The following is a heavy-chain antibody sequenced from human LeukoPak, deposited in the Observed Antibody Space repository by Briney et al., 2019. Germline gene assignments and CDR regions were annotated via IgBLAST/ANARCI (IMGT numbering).Heavy chain of an antibody. CDR1: GFTFSSYS. V-gene: IGHV3-21*01. D-gene: IGHD2-2*02. J-gene: IGHJ3*02. CDR3: ARATYCSSTSCYKGNAFDI. CDR2: ISSSSSYI. Sequence: PGGSLRLSCAASGFTFSSYSMNWVRQAPGKGLEWVSSISSSSSYIYYADSVKGRFTISRDNAKNSLYLQMNSLRAEDTAVYYYARATYCSSTSCYKGNAFDIWGQGTMVTVSS.